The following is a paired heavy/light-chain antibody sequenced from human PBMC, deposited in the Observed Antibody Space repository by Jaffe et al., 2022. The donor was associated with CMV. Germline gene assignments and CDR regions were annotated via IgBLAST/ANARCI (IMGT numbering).Heavy chain of an antibody. CDR1: GYTFTGYY. CDR2: SNPNSGDT. Sequence: QVQLVQSGAEVKKPGASVKVSCEASGYTFTGYYIHWVRQAPGQGLEWMGWSNPNSGDTNYAQKFQGRVTMTRDMSIITAYMDLTRLTSDDTAVYYCARGFGGGAARPFDIWGQGTMVTVSS. V-gene: IGHV1-2*02. CDR3: ARGFGGGAARPFDI. D-gene: IGHD2-15*01. J-gene: IGHJ3*02.
Light chain of an antibody. CDR1: QSVSSN. Sequence: EIVMTQSPPSLSVSPGERATLSCRASQSVSSNLAWYQQKPGQAPRLLIYGASTRATGIPDRFSGSGSGTEFTLTISSLQSEDFAVYYCQQCNNWPLTFGGGTKVEIK. CDR2: GAS. V-gene: IGKV3D-15*01. J-gene: IGKJ4*01. CDR3: QQCNNWPLT.